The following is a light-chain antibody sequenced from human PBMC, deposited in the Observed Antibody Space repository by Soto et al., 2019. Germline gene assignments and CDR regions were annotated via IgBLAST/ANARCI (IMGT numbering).Light chain of an antibody. J-gene: IGKJ4*01. V-gene: IGKV3-20*01. CDR2: GAS. CDR1: QSVYSSY. CDR3: QPYSSSVT. Sequence: EIVLTQSPGTLSLSPGETATLSCRASQSVYSSYLAWYQQKPGQAPRLLISGASSRATGIPDRFSGSGTGTDFTLTISRLEPEDYAVYYCQPYSSSVTFGGGTKVEI.